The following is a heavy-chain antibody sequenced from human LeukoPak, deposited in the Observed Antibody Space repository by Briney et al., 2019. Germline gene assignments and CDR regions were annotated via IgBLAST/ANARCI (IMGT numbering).Heavy chain of an antibody. Sequence: GESLKISCKGSGYSFTSYWITWVRQMPGKGLEWMGRIDPSDSYTDYSPSFQGHVTTSADKSISTAYLQWSSLKASDTAMYYCAKTGDPYYGSGSYGMDVWGQGTTVTVSS. CDR1: GYSFTSYW. J-gene: IGHJ6*02. CDR3: AKTGDPYYGSGSYGMDV. V-gene: IGHV5-10-1*01. CDR2: IDPSDSYT. D-gene: IGHD3-10*01.